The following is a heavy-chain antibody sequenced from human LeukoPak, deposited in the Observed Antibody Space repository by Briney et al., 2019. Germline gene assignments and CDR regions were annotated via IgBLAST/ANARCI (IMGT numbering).Heavy chain of an antibody. D-gene: IGHD5-24*01. V-gene: IGHV4-59*01. CDR2: IYYSGST. J-gene: IGHJ4*02. CDR3: ARSGGDRVEMPTIIDY. CDR1: GGSSSSYY. Sequence: SETLSLTCTVSGGSSSSYYWSWIRQPPGKGLEWIGYIYYSGSTNYNPSLKSRVSILVDTSKNQFSLRLSSVTAADTAVYYCARSGGDRVEMPTIIDYWGQGTLVTVSS.